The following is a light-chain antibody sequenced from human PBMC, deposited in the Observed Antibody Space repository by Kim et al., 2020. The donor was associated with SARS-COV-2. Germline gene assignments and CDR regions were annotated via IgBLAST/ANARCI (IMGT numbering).Light chain of an antibody. CDR3: QSYDSRMSAWV. Sequence: QSVLTQPPLLSGAPGQRVTISCTGSSSNIGTGYDVHWYQRLPGTAPKLLISANTNRPSGVPDRFSGSKSGTSASLAINGLQAEDEAEYYCQSYDSRMSAWVFGGGTQLTVL. J-gene: IGLJ3*02. V-gene: IGLV1-40*01. CDR2: ANT. CDR1: SSNIGTGYD.